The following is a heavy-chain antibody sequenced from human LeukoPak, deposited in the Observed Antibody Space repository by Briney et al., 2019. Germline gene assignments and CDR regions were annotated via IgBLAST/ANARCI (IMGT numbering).Heavy chain of an antibody. V-gene: IGHV1-69*13. CDR2: IIPIFGTA. J-gene: IGHJ5*02. D-gene: IGHD1-26*01. CDR3: ARERVGATHSWFDP. Sequence: VASVKVSRKASGGTFSSYAISWVRQAPGQGLEWMGGIIPIFGTANYAQKFQGRVTITADESTSTAYMELSSLRSEDTAVYYCARERVGATHSWFDPWGQGTLVTVSS. CDR1: GGTFSSYA.